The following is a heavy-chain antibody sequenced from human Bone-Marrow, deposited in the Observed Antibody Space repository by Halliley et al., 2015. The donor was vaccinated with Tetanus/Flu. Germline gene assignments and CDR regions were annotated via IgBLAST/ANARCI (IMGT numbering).Heavy chain of an antibody. CDR1: GGSISGDYS. CDR3: ARGTLLGAFDV. Sequence: TLSLTCSISGGSISGDYSWSWIRQPPGKGLEWIGYIYHTGNSYYNPSLTSRLTISIDRSKNQISLKLTSVTAADTGVYYCARGTLLGAFDVWGPGTRVTVSS. V-gene: IGHV4-30-2*01. J-gene: IGHJ3*01. CDR2: IYHTGNS.